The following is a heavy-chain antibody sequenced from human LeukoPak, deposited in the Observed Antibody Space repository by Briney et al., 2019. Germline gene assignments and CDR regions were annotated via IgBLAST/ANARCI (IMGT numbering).Heavy chain of an antibody. J-gene: IGHJ4*02. V-gene: IGHV3-9*01. CDR2: ISWISGSI. D-gene: IGHD4-23*01. Sequence: GGSLRLSCAASGFTFDDYAMHWVRQAPGKGLEGVASISWISGSIGYGDSVKGRFTISRDNAKNSLFLQMHSLRAEDTAFYYCAKGGETTMAPFDSWGQGSLVTVSS. CDR1: GFTFDDYA. CDR3: AKGGETTMAPFDS.